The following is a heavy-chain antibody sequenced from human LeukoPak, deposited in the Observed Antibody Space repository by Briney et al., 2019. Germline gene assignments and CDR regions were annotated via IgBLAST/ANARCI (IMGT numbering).Heavy chain of an antibody. J-gene: IGHJ4*02. D-gene: IGHD6-6*01. Sequence: ASVKVSCKASGYTFTGYYIHWVRQAPGQGREWIGWISPSSGGTHYAQRFQGRVTLTGDTSISTAYMGLRTLTSDDTSVYYCARLASYYFDYWGQGTLVTVSS. CDR3: ARLASYYFDY. CDR2: ISPSSGGT. V-gene: IGHV1-2*02. CDR1: GYTFTGYY.